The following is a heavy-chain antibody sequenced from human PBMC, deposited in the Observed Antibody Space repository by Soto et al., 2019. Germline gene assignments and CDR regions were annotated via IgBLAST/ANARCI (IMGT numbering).Heavy chain of an antibody. CDR3: ARGYSSSPLFEDYFDY. D-gene: IGHD6-13*01. CDR2: INPDGSEK. V-gene: IGHV3-7*04. J-gene: IGHJ4*02. Sequence: GGSLRLSCSASGFTFSSYAMHWVRQAPGKGLGWVANINPDGSEKFSVDSVKGRFTISRDNAKNSLYLQMNSLRAEDTAVYFCARGYSSSPLFEDYFDYWGQGALVTVSS. CDR1: GFTFSSYA.